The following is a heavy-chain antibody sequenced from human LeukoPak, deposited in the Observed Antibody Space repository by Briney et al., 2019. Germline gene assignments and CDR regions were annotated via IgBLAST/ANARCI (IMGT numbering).Heavy chain of an antibody. CDR2: IKQDGSEK. J-gene: IGHJ5*02. CDR1: GFTFSSYG. CDR3: ASLYGSGSYSSDRFDP. Sequence: GGSLRLSCAASGFTFSSYGMSWVRQAPGKGLEWVANIKQDGSEKYYVDSVKGRFTISRDNAKNSLYLQMNSLRAEDTAVYYCASLYGSGSYSSDRFDPWGQGTLVTVSS. D-gene: IGHD3-10*01. V-gene: IGHV3-7*01.